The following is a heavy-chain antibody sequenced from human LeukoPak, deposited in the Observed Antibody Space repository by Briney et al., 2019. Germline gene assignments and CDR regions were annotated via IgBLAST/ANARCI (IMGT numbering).Heavy chain of an antibody. J-gene: IGHJ3*02. V-gene: IGHV4-30-2*01. CDR1: GVSINLGGYS. CDR2: FYHSGTT. CDR3: ARANYYDNSGVAFNI. D-gene: IGHD3-22*01. Sequence: SQILSLTCAVSGVSINLGGYSWSWLRQPPGMGLEWIGYFYHSGTTYFNPSLKSRVTISIDRFKNQFSLNLSSVTAADTAVYFCARANYYDNSGVAFNIWGQGTMVTVSS.